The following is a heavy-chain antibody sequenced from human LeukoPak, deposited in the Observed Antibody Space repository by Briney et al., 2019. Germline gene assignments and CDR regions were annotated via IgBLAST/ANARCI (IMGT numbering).Heavy chain of an antibody. CDR1: GFTFSTYW. D-gene: IGHD7-27*01. Sequence: GGSLRLSCAASGFTFSTYWMAWVRQAPGKGLEWVANIKQHGSEKYYVDSVKGRFTISRDNAKNSLYLQMNSLRAEDTAVYYCVRDHAGDLEYWGQGTLVTVSS. V-gene: IGHV3-7*05. CDR2: IKQHGSEK. CDR3: VRDHAGDLEY. J-gene: IGHJ4*02.